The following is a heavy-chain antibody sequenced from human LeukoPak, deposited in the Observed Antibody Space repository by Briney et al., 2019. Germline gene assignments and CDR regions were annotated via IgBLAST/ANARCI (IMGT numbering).Heavy chain of an antibody. CDR2: IWYDGSNK. CDR3: AKSPGIGTYGDRSTAVDY. V-gene: IGHV3-30*02. D-gene: IGHD4-17*01. J-gene: IGHJ4*02. Sequence: GGSLRLSCAASRFTFSSYGMHWVRQAPGKGLEWVAVIWYDGSNKYYADSVKGRFTISRDNSKNTLFLQMNSLRAEDTAVYYCAKSPGIGTYGDRSTAVDYWGQGTLVTVSS. CDR1: RFTFSSYG.